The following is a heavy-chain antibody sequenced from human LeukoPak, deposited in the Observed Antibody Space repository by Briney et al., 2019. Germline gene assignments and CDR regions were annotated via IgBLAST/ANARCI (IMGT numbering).Heavy chain of an antibody. CDR2: IYYSGST. D-gene: IGHD2/OR15-2a*01. J-gene: IGHJ3*02. Sequence: SETLSLTCTVSGGSISSGDYYWSWVRQPPGKGLEWIGYIYYSGSTNYNPSLKSRVTISVDTSKNQFSLKLSSVTAADTAVYYCARGASMALAPDAFDIWGQGTMVTVSS. V-gene: IGHV4-61*08. CDR3: ARGASMALAPDAFDI. CDR1: GGSISSGDYY.